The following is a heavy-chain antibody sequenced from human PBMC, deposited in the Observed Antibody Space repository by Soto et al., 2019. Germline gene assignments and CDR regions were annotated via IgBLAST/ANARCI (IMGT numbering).Heavy chain of an antibody. V-gene: IGHV3-21*01. J-gene: IGHJ3*02. Sequence: GGSLRLSCAASGFTFSSYSMNWVRQAPGKGLEWVSSISSSSSYIYYADSVKGRFTISRDNAKNSLYLQMNSLRAEDTAVYYCARRYCSSTSCYFDIWGQGTMVTVSS. CDR3: ARRYCSSTSCYFDI. CDR2: ISSSSSYI. CDR1: GFTFSSYS. D-gene: IGHD2-2*01.